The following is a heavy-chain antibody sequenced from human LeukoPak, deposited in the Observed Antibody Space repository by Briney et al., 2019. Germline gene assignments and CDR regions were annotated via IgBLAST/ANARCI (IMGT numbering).Heavy chain of an antibody. CDR1: GGSISSYY. V-gene: IGHV4-59*08. J-gene: IGHJ2*01. D-gene: IGHD3-22*01. CDR2: IYYSGST. Sequence: SETLSLTCTVSGGSISSYYWSWIRQPPGKGLEWIGYIYYSGSTDYNPPLKSRVTISVDTSKNQFSLKLSSVTAADTAVYYCARHLDYYDSSGYYGIWYFDLWGRGTLVTVSS. CDR3: ARHLDYYDSSGYYGIWYFDL.